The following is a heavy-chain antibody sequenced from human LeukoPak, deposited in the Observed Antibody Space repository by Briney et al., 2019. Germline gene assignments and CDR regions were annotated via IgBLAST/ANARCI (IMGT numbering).Heavy chain of an antibody. CDR2: IYSSGST. V-gene: IGHV4-39*01. D-gene: IGHD5/OR15-5a*01. Sequence: SETLSLTCTVSGGSISRSNYYWGWIRQPPGKGPEWIGSIYSSGSTYYNPSLKSRVTISVDTSKNQFSLKLRSVTATDTAVYFCSAPQSTAVSNWGQGTLVTVSS. CDR3: SAPQSTAVSN. J-gene: IGHJ4*02. CDR1: GGSISRSNYY.